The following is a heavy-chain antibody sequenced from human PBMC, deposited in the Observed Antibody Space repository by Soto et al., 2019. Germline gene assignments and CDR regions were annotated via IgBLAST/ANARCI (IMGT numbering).Heavy chain of an antibody. CDR3: ARDYGALPCDHIQH. J-gene: IGHJ1*01. V-gene: IGHV3-30*03. CDR2: VSYDGKNI. Sequence: QLVESGGGVVQPGGSLTLSCAASGFSLDSYAMHWVRQAPGKGHEWLAVVSYDGKNIYYGDSVKGRFTISKDDSKNTLYLRMSSLTAEDTATYSCARDYGALPCDHIQHWGRGTLVTVSS. D-gene: IGHD3-10*01. CDR1: GFSLDSYA.